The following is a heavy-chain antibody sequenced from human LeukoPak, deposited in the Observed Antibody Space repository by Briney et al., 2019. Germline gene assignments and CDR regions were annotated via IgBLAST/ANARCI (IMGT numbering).Heavy chain of an antibody. CDR1: GFTFSAYG. D-gene: IGHD2-8*02. CDR3: AKDMQCVVLVPRAYYFDS. J-gene: IGHJ4*02. Sequence: HPGGSLRLSCVGSGFTFSAYGMSWVRQAPGKGLESVSSISGSDGAKSYADSVKGRFTISRDNSKITLYLQMNSLRAEDTAVYYYAKDMQCVVLVPRAYYFDSWGQGTLVTVSS. CDR2: ISGSDGAK. V-gene: IGHV3-23*01.